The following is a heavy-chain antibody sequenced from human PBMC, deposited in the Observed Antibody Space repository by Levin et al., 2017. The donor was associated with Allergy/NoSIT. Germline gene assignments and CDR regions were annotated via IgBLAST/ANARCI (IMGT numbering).Heavy chain of an antibody. V-gene: IGHV3-48*01. CDR3: ARGPIYSNGWGLYYFDR. D-gene: IGHD6-19*01. J-gene: IGHJ4*02. CDR2: ISSSSNSI. CDR1: GFTFSNYS. Sequence: GESLKISCAASGFTFSNYSMNWVRQAPGKGLEWVSYISSSSNSIYYADSVKGQFTISRDNAKNSLFLQMKSLRAEDTAVYYCARGPIYSNGWGLYYFDRWGQGTLVTVSS.